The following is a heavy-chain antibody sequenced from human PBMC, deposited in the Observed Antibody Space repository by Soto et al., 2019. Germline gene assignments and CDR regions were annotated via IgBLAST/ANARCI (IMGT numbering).Heavy chain of an antibody. CDR3: ARGGGWLPEY. Sequence: SETLSLTCTVPGGSINGYYWSWIRQPPGKGLEWVANIHYSGRTTYNPSLKSRVTISVDTPKSQFSLKLTSVTAADTAVYYCARGGGWLPEYWGRGTLVTVSS. CDR1: GGSINGYY. V-gene: IGHV4-59*12. D-gene: IGHD5-12*01. CDR2: IHYSGRT. J-gene: IGHJ4*02.